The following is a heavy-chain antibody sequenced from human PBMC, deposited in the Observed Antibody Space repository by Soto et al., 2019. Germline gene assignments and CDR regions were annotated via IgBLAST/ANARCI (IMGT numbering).Heavy chain of an antibody. CDR1: GFSVSSSH. Sequence: PGGSLRLSCEASGFSVSSSHMIWVRQSPGKGLEWIGTIYSTDKTYYHPSLQSRVTISVDTSKNEFSLKLSSVTAADTAVYYCARSDGRYWGQGTLVTVSS. V-gene: IGHV4-59*02. CDR3: ARSDGRY. J-gene: IGHJ4*02. CDR2: IYSTDKT.